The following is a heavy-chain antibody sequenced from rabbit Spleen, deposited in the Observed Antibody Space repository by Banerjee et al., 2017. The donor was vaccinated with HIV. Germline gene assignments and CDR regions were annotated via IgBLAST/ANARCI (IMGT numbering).Heavy chain of an antibody. CDR1: GFSFSNKAV. V-gene: IGHV1S40*01. CDR2: IYTGNGKT. CDR3: ARETSSGWGVVSYYFNL. D-gene: IGHD4-1*01. Sequence: QSLEESGGDLVKPGASLTLTCTASGFSFSNKAVMCWVRQAPGKGLEWIACIYTGNGKTYYASWAKGRFTISKTSSTTVTLQMTSLTAADTATYFCARETSSGWGVVSYYFNLWGPGTLVTVS. J-gene: IGHJ4*01.